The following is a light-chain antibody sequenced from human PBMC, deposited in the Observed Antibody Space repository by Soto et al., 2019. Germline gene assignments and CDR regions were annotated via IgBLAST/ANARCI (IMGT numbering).Light chain of an antibody. CDR2: DVN. J-gene: IGLJ2*01. V-gene: IGLV2-11*01. CDR3: CSYAGSSTVV. CDR1: SSDVGAYKS. Sequence: QSALTQPRSVSGSPGQSVTISCTGTSSDVGAYKSVSWFQQHPGKAPKLMIYDVNKRPSGVPDRFSGSKSGNTASLTISGLQAEDEADYYCCSYAGSSTVVFGGGTKLTVL.